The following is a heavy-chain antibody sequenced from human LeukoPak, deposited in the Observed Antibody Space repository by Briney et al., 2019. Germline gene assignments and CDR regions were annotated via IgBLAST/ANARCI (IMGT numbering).Heavy chain of an antibody. V-gene: IGHV3-21*01. CDR3: ARDPSSGWYLKGWFDP. Sequence: GGSLRLSCAASGFTFSSYTMSWVRQAPGKGLEWVSSISSSSNYIYYADSVKGRFTISRDNAKNSLYLQMNSLRAEDTAVYYCARDPSSGWYLKGWFDPWGQGTLVTVSS. CDR2: ISSSSNYI. J-gene: IGHJ5*02. CDR1: GFTFSSYT. D-gene: IGHD6-19*01.